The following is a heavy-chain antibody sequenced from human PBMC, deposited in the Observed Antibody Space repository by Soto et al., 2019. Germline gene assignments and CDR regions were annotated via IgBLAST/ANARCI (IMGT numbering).Heavy chain of an antibody. CDR3: VKQAHGLDGVAFDY. CDR2: VSTSGRST. D-gene: IGHD2-15*01. V-gene: IGHV3-64D*06. CDR1: GFIFSEST. J-gene: IGHJ4*02. Sequence: EVQLVESGGGLVQPGGPLRLSCSASGFIFSESTINWVRQVPGKGLEAISAVSTSGRSTYYADSVKDRFTISRDNSKNTLFLQMGSLRPEDTAIYYCVKQAHGLDGVAFDYWGQGTQVTVAS.